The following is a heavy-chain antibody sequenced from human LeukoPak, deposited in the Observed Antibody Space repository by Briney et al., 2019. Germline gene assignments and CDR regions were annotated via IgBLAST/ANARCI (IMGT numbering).Heavy chain of an antibody. Sequence: SVKVSCKASGGIFSSYAISWVRQAPGQGLEWMGGIIPIFGTANYAQKFQGRVTITTDESTSTAYMELSSLRSEDTAVYYCARKPYYYDSSGYSESWYFDLWGRGTLVTVSS. CDR2: IIPIFGTA. D-gene: IGHD3-22*01. V-gene: IGHV1-69*05. J-gene: IGHJ2*01. CDR3: ARKPYYYDSSGYSESWYFDL. CDR1: GGIFSSYA.